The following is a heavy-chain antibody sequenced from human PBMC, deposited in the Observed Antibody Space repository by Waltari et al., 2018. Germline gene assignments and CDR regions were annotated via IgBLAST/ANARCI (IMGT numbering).Heavy chain of an antibody. J-gene: IGHJ6*02. Sequence: EVQLVESGGGLVQPGRSLRLSCAASGFTFDDYAMHWVRQAPGKGREWVSGSSGNSGIIGYADTVKGRFTISRDNAKNSLYLQINSLRAEDTAVYYCARDLYSSSWYGGYYYYYGMDVWGQGTTVTVSS. CDR3: ARDLYSSSWYGGYYYYYGMDV. CDR2: SSGNSGII. D-gene: IGHD6-13*01. V-gene: IGHV3-9*01. CDR1: GFTFDDYA.